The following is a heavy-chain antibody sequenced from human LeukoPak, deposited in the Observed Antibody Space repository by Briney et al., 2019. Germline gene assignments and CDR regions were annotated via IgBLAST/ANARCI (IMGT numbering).Heavy chain of an antibody. CDR2: ISASGSTI. J-gene: IGHJ4*02. CDR1: DFTFSNFE. CDR3: AGRSSDSSGYFYFES. Sequence: AGGSLRLSCAASDFTFSNFEMNWVRQAPGRRLEWVSYISASGSTIYYADSMKGRFTISRDNSKKSLYLQMNSLRAEDTAVYYCAGRSSDSSGYFYFESWGQGTLVTASS. V-gene: IGHV3-48*03. D-gene: IGHD3-22*01.